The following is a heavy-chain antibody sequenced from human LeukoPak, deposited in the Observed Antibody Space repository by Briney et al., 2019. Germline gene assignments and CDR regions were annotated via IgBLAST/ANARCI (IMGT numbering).Heavy chain of an antibody. D-gene: IGHD6-19*01. CDR1: GYSFTSYW. Sequence: GESLKISCKGSGYSFTSYWIGWVRQMPGKGLEWKGIIYPGDSDTRYSPSFQGQVTISADKSISTAYLQWSSLKASDTAMYYCARRLGLYNNGWNEYFDYWGQGTLVTVSS. V-gene: IGHV5-51*01. CDR2: IYPGDSDT. CDR3: ARRLGLYNNGWNEYFDY. J-gene: IGHJ4*02.